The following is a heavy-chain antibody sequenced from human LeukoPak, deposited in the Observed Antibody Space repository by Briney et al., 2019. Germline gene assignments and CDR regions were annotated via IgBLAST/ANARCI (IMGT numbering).Heavy chain of an antibody. V-gene: IGHV4-59*08. CDR1: GASISNYY. CDR2: MLYSGST. D-gene: IGHD3-16*02. CDR3: ARSDIWGSYRFLDY. Sequence: PSETLSLTCTVSGASISNYYWSWIRQSPGKGLEWIGYMLYSGSTNQNPSLRSRVTISVDTSKNRVSLKLSSVTAADTAVYYCARSDIWGSYRFLDYWGQGALVTVSS. J-gene: IGHJ4*02.